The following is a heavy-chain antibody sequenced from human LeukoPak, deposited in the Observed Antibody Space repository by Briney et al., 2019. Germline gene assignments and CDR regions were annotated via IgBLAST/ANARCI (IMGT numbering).Heavy chain of an antibody. CDR1: GGTFSSYA. D-gene: IGHD2-2*03. J-gene: IGHJ4*02. CDR2: IIPSFGTA. CDR3: AREPGYCSSTSCRGFAY. Sequence: SVKVSCKASGGTFSSYAISWVRQAPGQGLEWMGGIIPSFGTANYAQKSQGRVTITTDDCMSTAYMELSSLRSEDKAVYYCAREPGYCSSTSCRGFAYWGQGTLVTVSS. V-gene: IGHV1-69*05.